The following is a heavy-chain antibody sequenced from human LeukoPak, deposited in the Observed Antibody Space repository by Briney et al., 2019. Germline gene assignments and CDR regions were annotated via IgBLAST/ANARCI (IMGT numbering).Heavy chain of an antibody. Sequence: SETLSLTCTVSGGSISSHYWSWIRQPPGKGLEWIGYIYYSGSTNYNPSLKSRVTISVDTSKNQFSLKLSSVTAADTAVYYCARLSRFSSSRDDWGQGTLVTVSS. CDR3: ARLSRFSSSRDD. J-gene: IGHJ4*02. CDR1: GGSISSHY. V-gene: IGHV4-59*08. D-gene: IGHD6-6*01. CDR2: IYYSGST.